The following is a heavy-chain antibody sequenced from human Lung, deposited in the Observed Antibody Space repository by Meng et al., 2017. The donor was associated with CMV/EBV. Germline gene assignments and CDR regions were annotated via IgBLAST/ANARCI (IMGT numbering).Heavy chain of an antibody. D-gene: IGHD1-1*01. J-gene: IGHJ4*02. CDR1: GYTFTNYG. CDR3: ARDRATRAYYVDY. Sequence: ASXXVSXKASGYTFTNYGISWVRQAPGQGLEWMGWISAYNGNTNYAQNLQGRVTMTTDTSTNTAYMELRSLRSDDTAIYFCARDRATRAYYVDYWRQGTLVTVSS. V-gene: IGHV1-18*01. CDR2: ISAYNGNT.